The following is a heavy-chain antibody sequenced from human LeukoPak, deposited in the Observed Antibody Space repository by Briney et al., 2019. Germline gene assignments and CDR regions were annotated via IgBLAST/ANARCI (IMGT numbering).Heavy chain of an antibody. CDR1: GGSISSSSYY. V-gene: IGHV4-39*01. D-gene: IGHD3-16*01. CDR3: ARHSMGFFGGEEDLDY. Sequence: SETLSLTCTVSGGSISSSSYYWGWIRQPPGKGLEWIGSIYYSGSTYYNPSLKSRVTISVDTSKNQFSLKLSSVTAADTAVYYCARHSMGFFGGEEDLDYGAREPLATVP. CDR2: IYYSGST. J-gene: IGHJ4*02.